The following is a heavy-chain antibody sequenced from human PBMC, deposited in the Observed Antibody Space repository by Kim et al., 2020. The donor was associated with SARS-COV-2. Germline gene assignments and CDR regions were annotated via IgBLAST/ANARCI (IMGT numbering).Heavy chain of an antibody. J-gene: IGHJ5*02. CDR3: PRAGSGGSFPA. Sequence: TASADYVKGRFTISRDNAKNTVSLQMNSLRADDTAVYYCPRAGSGGSFPAWGQGTLATVSS. CDR2: T. V-gene: IGHV3-74*01. D-gene: IGHD2-15*01.